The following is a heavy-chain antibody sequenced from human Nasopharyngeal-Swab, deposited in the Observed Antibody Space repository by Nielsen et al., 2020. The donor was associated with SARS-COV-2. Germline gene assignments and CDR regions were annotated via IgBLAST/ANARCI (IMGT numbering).Heavy chain of an antibody. CDR2: ISGSGGST. Sequence: WIRQPPGKGLEWVSAISGSGGSTYYADSVKGRFTISRDNSKNTLCLQMNSLRAEDTAVYYCAREYYDILTGYLQAYYYGMDVWGQGTTVTVSS. CDR3: AREYYDILTGYLQAYYYGMDV. V-gene: IGHV3-23*01. D-gene: IGHD3-9*01. J-gene: IGHJ6*02.